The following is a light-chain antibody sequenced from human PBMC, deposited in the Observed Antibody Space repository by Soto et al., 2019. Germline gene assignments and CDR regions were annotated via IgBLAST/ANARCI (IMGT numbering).Light chain of an antibody. J-gene: IGKJ4*01. V-gene: IGKV1-5*03. CDR2: KAS. CDR1: QSISSW. CDR3: QQYTSYPLT. Sequence: DIQMTQSPSTLSASVGDRVTITCRASQSISSWLAWHQQKSGKAPKLLIYKASNLESGVPSRFSGSGSGTECTLTISSLQPDDFASYYCQQYTSYPLTFGGGTKVEIK.